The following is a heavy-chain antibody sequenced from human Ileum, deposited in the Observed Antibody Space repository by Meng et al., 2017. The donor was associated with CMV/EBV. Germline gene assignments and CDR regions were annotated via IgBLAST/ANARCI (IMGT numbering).Heavy chain of an antibody. CDR2: ISSSGSTI. CDR1: GFTFSSYE. CDR3: ARESRSISGMDV. J-gene: IGHJ6*02. D-gene: IGHD6-6*01. Sequence: GGSLRLSCAASGFTFSSYEMNWVRQAPGKGLEWVSYISSSGSTIYYADSVKGRFTISRDNAKNSLYLQMNSLRAEDTAIYYCARESRSISGMDVWGQGTTVTVSS. V-gene: IGHV3-48*03.